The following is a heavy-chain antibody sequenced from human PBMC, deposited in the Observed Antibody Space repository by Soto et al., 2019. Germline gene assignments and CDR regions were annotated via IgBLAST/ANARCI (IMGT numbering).Heavy chain of an antibody. CDR1: GFSLSTSGMC. CDR3: ARIRSLSSSAARPGNYYYYGMDV. CDR2: IDWDDDK. D-gene: IGHD6-6*01. J-gene: IGHJ6*02. Sequence: SGPTLVNPTQTLTLTCTFSGFSLSTSGMCVSWIRQPPGKALEWLARIDWDDDKYYSTSLKTRLTISKDTSKNQVVLTMTNMDPVDTATYYCARIRSLSSSAARPGNYYYYGMDVWGQGTTVTVSS. V-gene: IGHV2-70*11.